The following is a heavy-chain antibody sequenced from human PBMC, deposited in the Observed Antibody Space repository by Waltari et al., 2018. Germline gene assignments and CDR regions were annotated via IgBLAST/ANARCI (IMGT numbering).Heavy chain of an antibody. J-gene: IGHJ5*02. CDR2: IYYSGST. Sequence: QLQLQESGPGLVKPSETLSLTCTVSGGSISSSSYYWGWIRQPPGKGLEWIGSIYYSGSTYYNPSLKSRVTISVDTSKNQFSLKLSSVTAADTAVYYCARVIVGATYWFDPWGQGTLVTVSS. V-gene: IGHV4-39*07. CDR1: GGSISSSSYY. D-gene: IGHD1-26*01. CDR3: ARVIVGATYWFDP.